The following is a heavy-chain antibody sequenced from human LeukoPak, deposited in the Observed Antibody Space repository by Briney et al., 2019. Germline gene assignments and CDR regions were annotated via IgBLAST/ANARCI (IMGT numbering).Heavy chain of an antibody. Sequence: PSETLSLTCTVSGGSISSYYWSWIRRPPGKGLEWIGYIYYSGSTNYNPSLKSRVTISVDTSKNQFSLKLSSVTAADTAVYYCARDPPGDFDYWGQGTLVTVSS. CDR2: IYYSGST. J-gene: IGHJ4*02. CDR1: GGSISSYY. CDR3: ARDPPGDFDY. D-gene: IGHD4-17*01. V-gene: IGHV4-59*01.